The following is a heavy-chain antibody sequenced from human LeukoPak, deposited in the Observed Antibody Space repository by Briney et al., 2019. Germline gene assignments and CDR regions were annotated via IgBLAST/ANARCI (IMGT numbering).Heavy chain of an antibody. D-gene: IGHD2-15*01. CDR3: ARELGYCSGGSCFPSWFDP. J-gene: IGHJ5*02. CDR2: IYYSGST. CDR1: GGSISSYY. Sequence: SETLSLTCTVSGGSISSYYWSWIRQPPGKGVEWIGYIYYSGSTNYNPSLKSRVTISVDTSKNQFSLKLSSVTAADTAVYYCARELGYCSGGSCFPSWFDPWGQGTLVTVSS. V-gene: IGHV4-59*01.